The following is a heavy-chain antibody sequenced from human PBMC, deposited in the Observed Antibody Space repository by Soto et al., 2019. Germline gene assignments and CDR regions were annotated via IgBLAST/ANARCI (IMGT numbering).Heavy chain of an antibody. CDR2: IGHTGTTI. V-gene: IGHV3-11*01. Sequence: QVQLVESGGGLVKPGGSLRLSCAASGFTFSGYYMSWIRQAPGKGLEWVSYIGHTGTTIYYADSVKGRFTISRDNAKNSLYLQMNSLRAEDTAVYYCARDDRTVTAVLHYWGQGTLVTVSS. J-gene: IGHJ4*03. CDR3: ARDDRTVTAVLHY. D-gene: IGHD1-1*01. CDR1: GFTFSGYY.